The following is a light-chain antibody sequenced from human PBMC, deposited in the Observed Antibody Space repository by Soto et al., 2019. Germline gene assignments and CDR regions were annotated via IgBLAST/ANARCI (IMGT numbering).Light chain of an antibody. CDR3: QQYGQFT. V-gene: IGKV3-20*01. CDR2: GTS. J-gene: IGKJ3*01. CDR1: QSVSNY. Sequence: EIVLTQSPGTLSFSPGERATLSCRASQSVSNYLAWYQQKPGQAPRLLLHGTSSRTPGIPDRFSGSGSGTDFTLTISRLEPEDFAVYYCQQYGQFTFGPGTKVDIK.